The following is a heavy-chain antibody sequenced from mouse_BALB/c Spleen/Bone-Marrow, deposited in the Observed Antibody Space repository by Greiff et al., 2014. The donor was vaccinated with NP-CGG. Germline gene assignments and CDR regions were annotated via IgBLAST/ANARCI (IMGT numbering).Heavy chain of an antibody. CDR1: GFSLTSYG. CDR3: ARVYLWYFDV. Sequence: QVQLKDSGPGLVAPSQCLSITCTVSGFSLTSYGVHWVRQPPGKGLEWLGVIRANGGTNYNSTLMARLSISKDNSKSKVYIKMNSLQTDDTAMYYCARVYLWYFDVWGEGTTVTVSS. D-gene: IGHD2-3*01. J-gene: IGHJ1*01. V-gene: IGHV2-9*02. CDR2: IRANGGT.